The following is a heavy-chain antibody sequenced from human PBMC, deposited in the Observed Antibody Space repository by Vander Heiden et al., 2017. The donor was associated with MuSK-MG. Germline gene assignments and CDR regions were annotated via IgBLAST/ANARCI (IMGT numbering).Heavy chain of an antibody. CDR3: ARLYCSGGSCYSGYGMDV. Sequence: QLLLQEPGPGLVKPSETLSLTCTVSGGSISSSSYYWGRVRQPPGKGLEWIGSIYYSGSTYYNPSLKRRVTISVDTSKNQFSLKLSSVTAADTAVYYCARLYCSGGSCYSGYGMDVWGQGTTVTVSS. J-gene: IGHJ6*02. CDR2: IYYSGST. CDR1: GGSISSSSYY. D-gene: IGHD2-15*01. V-gene: IGHV4-39*01.